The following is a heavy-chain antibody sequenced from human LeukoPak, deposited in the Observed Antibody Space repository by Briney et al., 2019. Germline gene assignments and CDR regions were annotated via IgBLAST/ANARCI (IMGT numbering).Heavy chain of an antibody. CDR1: GGSISSYY. J-gene: IGHJ6*03. CDR3: ASLRTAMVRGYYYYMDV. Sequence: PSETLSLTCAVSGGSISSYYWSWTRQPPGKGLEWIGYIYYSGGTNYNPSLKSRVTISVDTSKNQFSLKLSSVTAADTAVYYCASLRTAMVRGYYYYMDVWGKGTTVTVSS. V-gene: IGHV4-59*08. D-gene: IGHD5-18*01. CDR2: IYYSGGT.